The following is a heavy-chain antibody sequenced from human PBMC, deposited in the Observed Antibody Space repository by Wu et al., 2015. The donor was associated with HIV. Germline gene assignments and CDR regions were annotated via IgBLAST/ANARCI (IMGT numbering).Heavy chain of an antibody. Sequence: QVQLVQSGAEVKKPGSSVKVSCKASGGTFRISAISWVRQAPGQGLEWMGGIIPIFGTTNYAQNFQGRVTFTADESKTTAYMELSSLRSEDTAVYYCARNTDSVATSLYSLGVWGQGTTVTVSS. D-gene: IGHD5-12*01. CDR3: ARNTDSVATSLYSLGV. CDR1: GGTFRISA. J-gene: IGHJ6*02. CDR2: IIPIFGTT. V-gene: IGHV1-69*12.